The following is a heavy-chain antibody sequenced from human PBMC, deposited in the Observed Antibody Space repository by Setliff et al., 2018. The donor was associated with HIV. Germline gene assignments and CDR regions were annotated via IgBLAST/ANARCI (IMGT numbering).Heavy chain of an antibody. Sequence: SETLSLTCTVSGGSITGHYCGWIRQPPGKGLEWIGNIYNGGSTNYNPSLKSRVTLSVDTSKNQFSLSLTSVTGADTAVYYCARGGASSKYLDPWGQGTLVTVSS. CDR3: ARGGASSKYLDP. J-gene: IGHJ5*02. CDR1: GGSITGHY. V-gene: IGHV4-59*11. D-gene: IGHD2-15*01. CDR2: IYNGGST.